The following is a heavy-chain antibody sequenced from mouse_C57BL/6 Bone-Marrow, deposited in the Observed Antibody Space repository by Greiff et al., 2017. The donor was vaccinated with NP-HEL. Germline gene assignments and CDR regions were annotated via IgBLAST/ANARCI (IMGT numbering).Heavy chain of an antibody. Sequence: EVQLQQSGPELVKPGASVKISCKASGYSFTGYYMNWVKQSPEKSLEWIGEINPSTGGTTSNQKFKAKATLTVDKSSSTAYMQLKSLTSEDSAVYYCARWIYYGSSYGGYFDVWGTGTTVTVSS. D-gene: IGHD1-1*01. J-gene: IGHJ1*03. CDR1: GYSFTGYY. V-gene: IGHV1-42*01. CDR2: INPSTGGT. CDR3: ARWIYYGSSYGGYFDV.